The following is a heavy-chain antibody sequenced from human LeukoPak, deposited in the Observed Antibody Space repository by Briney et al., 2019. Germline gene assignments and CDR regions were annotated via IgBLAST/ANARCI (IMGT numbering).Heavy chain of an antibody. J-gene: IGHJ4*02. Sequence: SQTLSLTCTVSGGSISSGGYYWSWIRQPPGKGLEWIGEINHSGSTNYNPSLKSRVTISVDTSKNQFSLKLSSVTAADTAVYYCAREASSSWYNFDYWGQGTLVTVSS. CDR3: AREASSSWYNFDY. D-gene: IGHD6-13*01. CDR2: INHSGST. V-gene: IGHV4-61*08. CDR1: GGSISSGGYY.